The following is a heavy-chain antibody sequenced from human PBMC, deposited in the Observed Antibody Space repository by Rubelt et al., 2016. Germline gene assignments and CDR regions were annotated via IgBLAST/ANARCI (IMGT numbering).Heavy chain of an antibody. D-gene: IGHD6-13*01. Sequence: VRQAPGKGLEWVGRIKSKTDGGTTDYAAPVKGRFTISRDDSKNTLYLQMNSLKTEDTAVYYCTTDPPEGYSQQQLVYYDYWGQGTLVTVSS. V-gene: IGHV3-15*07. J-gene: IGHJ4*02. CDR3: TTDPPEGYSQQQLVYYDY. CDR2: IKSKTDGGTT.